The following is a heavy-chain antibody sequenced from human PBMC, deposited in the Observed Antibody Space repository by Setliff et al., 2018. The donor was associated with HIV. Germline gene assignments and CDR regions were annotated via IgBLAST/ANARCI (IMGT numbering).Heavy chain of an antibody. CDR3: AKDRYYDSSGSPFDY. V-gene: IGHV3-72*01. D-gene: IGHD3-22*01. J-gene: IGHJ4*02. CDR1: GFSFSSYW. CDR2: MRNKDYSYIT. Sequence: GGSLRLSCAASGFSFSSYWMHWVRQAPGKGLVWVSRMRNKDYSYITDYAASVKGRFTISRDDLKNSLFLQMNSLRAEDTAVYYCAKDRYYDSSGSPFDYWGQGTLVTVSS.